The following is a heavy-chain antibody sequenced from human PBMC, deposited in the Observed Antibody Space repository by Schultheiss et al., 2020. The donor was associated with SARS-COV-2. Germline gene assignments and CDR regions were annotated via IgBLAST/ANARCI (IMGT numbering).Heavy chain of an antibody. CDR1: GGSISSYY. V-gene: IGHV4-59*12. J-gene: IGHJ4*02. D-gene: IGHD6-13*01. Sequence: SETLSLTCTVSGGSISSYYWSWIRQPPGKGLEWIGYIYHSGSTYYNPSLKSRVSISVDRSKNQFSLKLSSVTAADTAVYYCASTGYSSTNKEVYFDYWGQGTLVTVSS. CDR3: ASTGYSSTNKEVYFDY. CDR2: IYHSGST.